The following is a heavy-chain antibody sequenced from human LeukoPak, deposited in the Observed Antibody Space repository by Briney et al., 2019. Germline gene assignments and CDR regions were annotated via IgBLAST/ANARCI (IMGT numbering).Heavy chain of an antibody. CDR2: ISGSGGST. CDR1: GFTFSSYA. V-gene: IGHV3-23*01. CDR3: ARDLDYHDSSGYYWGVLDY. D-gene: IGHD3-22*01. Sequence: PGGSLRLSCAASGFTFSSYAMSWVRQAPGKGLEWVSAISGSGGSTYYADSVKGRFTISRDNSKNTLYLQMNSLRAEDTAVYYCARDLDYHDSSGYYWGVLDYWGQGTLVTVSS. J-gene: IGHJ4*02.